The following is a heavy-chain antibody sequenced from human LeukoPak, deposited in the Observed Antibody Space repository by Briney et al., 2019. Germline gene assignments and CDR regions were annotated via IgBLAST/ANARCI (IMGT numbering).Heavy chain of an antibody. V-gene: IGHV3-33*01. CDR2: RWCDGSNG. D-gene: IGHD6-13*01. J-gene: IGHJ4*02. CDR1: GFIFRSYG. Sequence: GGSLRLSCAASGFIFRSYGMHGSRQAPGKGREGVADRWCDGSNGYYEHSVKARFTISRDNSQNPVYLQMESVRVEDTAVYYCARTQQQRVWFFDDWGQGTLVTVSS. CDR3: ARTQQQRVWFFDD.